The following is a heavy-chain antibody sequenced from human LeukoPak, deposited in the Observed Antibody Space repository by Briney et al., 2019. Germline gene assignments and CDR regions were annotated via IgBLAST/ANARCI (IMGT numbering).Heavy chain of an antibody. CDR3: ARERESSGPSPLDH. J-gene: IGHJ5*02. V-gene: IGHV1-2*02. CDR1: GYTFTDYY. CDR2: INRNGET. Sequence: ASLKVSCKASGYTFTDYYLHWVRQAPGQGLEWMGWINRNGETRYSQNFQGRVTMTRDTSINTAYMELSSLTSDDTAVYYCARERESSGPSPLDHWGQGTLVTVSS. D-gene: IGHD6-19*01.